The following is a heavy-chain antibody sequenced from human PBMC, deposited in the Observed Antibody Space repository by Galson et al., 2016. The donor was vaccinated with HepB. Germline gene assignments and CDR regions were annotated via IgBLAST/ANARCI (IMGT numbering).Heavy chain of an antibody. CDR2: IYPRDSET. CDR1: GYSFTNYW. CDR3: ARVSSGTYYFMDY. J-gene: IGHJ4*02. V-gene: IGHV5-51*01. D-gene: IGHD1-26*01. Sequence: QSGAEVKKPGDSLKISCKTSGYSFTNYWIAWVRQMPGKGLEWMGIIYPRDSETRFNPSFEGLVTMSSDKSITTAYLQLINLKASDTAMYYCARVSSGTYYFMDYWGQGTLATVSS.